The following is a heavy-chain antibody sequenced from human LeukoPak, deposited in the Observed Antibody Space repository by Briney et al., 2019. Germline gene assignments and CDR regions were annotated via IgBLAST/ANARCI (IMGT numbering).Heavy chain of an antibody. J-gene: IGHJ4*02. Sequence: SSETLSLTCTVSGGSISSSSYYWGWIRQPPGKGLEWIGEINHSGNTNYNPSLKSRVTISVDTSKNQFSLKLSSVTAADTAVYYCARATGFGELFWGQGTLVTVSS. CDR2: INHSGNT. D-gene: IGHD3-10*01. CDR3: ARATGFGELF. CDR1: GGSISSSSYY. V-gene: IGHV4-39*07.